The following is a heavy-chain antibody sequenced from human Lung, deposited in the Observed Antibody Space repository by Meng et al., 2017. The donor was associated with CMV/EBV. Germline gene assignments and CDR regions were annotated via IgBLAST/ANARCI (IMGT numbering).Heavy chain of an antibody. CDR1: GTFSSDA. CDR2: IIPIFGTA. Sequence: GTFSSDAISWVRQAPGQGLEWMGGIIPIFGTANYAQKFQGRVTITTDESTSTAYMELSSLRSEDTAVYYCARGGGYCSSTSCYYFDCWGQGTLVTVSS. J-gene: IGHJ4*02. CDR3: ARGGGYCSSTSCYYFDC. V-gene: IGHV1-69*05. D-gene: IGHD2-2*03.